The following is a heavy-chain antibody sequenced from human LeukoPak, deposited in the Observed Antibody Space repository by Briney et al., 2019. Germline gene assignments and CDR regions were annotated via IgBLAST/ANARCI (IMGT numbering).Heavy chain of an antibody. J-gene: IGHJ5*02. D-gene: IGHD1-1*01. CDR1: GGSISSYY. CDR3: ARASWAPTGIPGAWFDP. CDR2: VYYTGST. Sequence: SETLSLTSTVSGGSISSYYWSWIRQPPGKRLECIGYVYYTGSTDYNPSLKSRVTISLDTSKRQFSLKLSSVTAADTAVYYCARASWAPTGIPGAWFDPWGQGTLVTVSS. V-gene: IGHV4-59*01.